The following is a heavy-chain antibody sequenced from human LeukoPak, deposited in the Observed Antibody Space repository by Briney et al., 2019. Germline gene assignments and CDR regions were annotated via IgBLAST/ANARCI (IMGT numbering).Heavy chain of an antibody. CDR1: GFTFSSYS. D-gene: IGHD1-26*01. Sequence: GGCLRLSCAASGFTFSSYSMNWVRQAPGKGLEWVSSISSSSSYIYYADSVKGRFTISRDNAKNSLYLQMNSLRAEDTAVYYCARLSGNDAFDIWGQGTMVTVSS. CDR2: ISSSSSYI. V-gene: IGHV3-21*01. CDR3: ARLSGNDAFDI. J-gene: IGHJ3*02.